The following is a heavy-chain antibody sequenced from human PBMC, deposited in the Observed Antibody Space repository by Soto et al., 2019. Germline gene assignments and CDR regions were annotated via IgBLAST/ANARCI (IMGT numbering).Heavy chain of an antibody. J-gene: IGHJ6*02. Sequence: AAVKVSCKTSGYTFTGYYMHWVLQAPGQGLEWMGIINPVGGSATYAQKFQGRVTMTRDTSTSTVYMELSSLISDDTAVYYCARADDFWTTRGMDVWGQGTTVTVSS. CDR2: INPVGGSA. CDR1: GYTFTGYY. D-gene: IGHD3-3*01. V-gene: IGHV1-46*01. CDR3: ARADDFWTTRGMDV.